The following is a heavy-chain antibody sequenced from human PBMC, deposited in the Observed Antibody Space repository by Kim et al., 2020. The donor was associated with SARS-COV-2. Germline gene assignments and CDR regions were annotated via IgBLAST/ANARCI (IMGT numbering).Heavy chain of an antibody. J-gene: IGHJ6*03. CDR3: ATQRADYYYYYYMDV. D-gene: IGHD6-25*01. V-gene: IGHV3-7*01. Sequence: GGSLRLSCAASGFTFSSYWMSWVRQAPGKGLEWVANIKQDGSEKYYVDSVKGRFTISRDNAKNSLYLQINSLRAEDTAVYYCATQRADYYYYYYMDVWGKGTTVTVSS. CDR2: IKQDGSEK. CDR1: GFTFSSYW.